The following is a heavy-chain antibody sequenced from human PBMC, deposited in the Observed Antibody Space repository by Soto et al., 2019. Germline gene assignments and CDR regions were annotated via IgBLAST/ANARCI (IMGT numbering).Heavy chain of an antibody. Sequence: GGSLRLSCAASGITFSSSSMSWVRQAPGKGLEWVSAISGSGGSTYYADSVKGRFTISRDNSKNTLYLQMNSLRAEDTAVYYCAKDGSVVVPATLDYWGQGTLVTVSS. J-gene: IGHJ4*02. CDR1: GITFSSSS. CDR2: ISGSGGST. V-gene: IGHV3-23*01. CDR3: AKDGSVVVPATLDY. D-gene: IGHD2-2*01.